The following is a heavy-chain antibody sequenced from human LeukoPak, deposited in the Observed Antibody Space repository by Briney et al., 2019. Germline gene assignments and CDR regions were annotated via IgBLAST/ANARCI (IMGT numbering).Heavy chain of an antibody. J-gene: IGHJ4*02. CDR1: GGSFSGYY. Sequence: SETLSLTCAVYGGSFSGYYWSWIRQPPGKGLEWIGEINHSGSTNYNPSLKSRVTISVDTSKNQFSLKLSSVTAADTAVYYCARDSRGDFWSGPDYWGQGTLVTVSS. CDR3: ARDSRGDFWSGPDY. V-gene: IGHV4-34*01. D-gene: IGHD3-3*01. CDR2: INHSGST.